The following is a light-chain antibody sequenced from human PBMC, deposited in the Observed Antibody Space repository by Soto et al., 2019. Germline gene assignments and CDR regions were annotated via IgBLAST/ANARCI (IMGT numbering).Light chain of an antibody. Sequence: QSALTQPRSVSGSPGQSVTISCTGTSSDVGGYNYVSWYQQHPGKAHKLMIYDVSKRPSGVPDRFSGSKSGNTASLTISGLQADDEADYYCCSYAGSYTWVFGGGTKLTVL. CDR2: DVS. CDR1: SSDVGGYNY. CDR3: CSYAGSYTWV. J-gene: IGLJ3*02. V-gene: IGLV2-11*01.